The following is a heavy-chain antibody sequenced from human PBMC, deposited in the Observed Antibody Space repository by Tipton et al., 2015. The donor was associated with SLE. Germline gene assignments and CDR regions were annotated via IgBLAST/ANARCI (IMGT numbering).Heavy chain of an antibody. V-gene: IGHV4-61*05. D-gene: IGHD4-23*01. Sequence: TLSLTCTVSGGSININSYFWAWIRQPPGKGLEWIGYIYYSGSTDYNPSLKSRVTISVDTSKNQFSLKLTSVTAADTAVYYCAKYRANSDHFDYWGQGTLVTVSS. J-gene: IGHJ4*02. CDR3: AKYRANSDHFDY. CDR2: IYYSGST. CDR1: GGSININSYF.